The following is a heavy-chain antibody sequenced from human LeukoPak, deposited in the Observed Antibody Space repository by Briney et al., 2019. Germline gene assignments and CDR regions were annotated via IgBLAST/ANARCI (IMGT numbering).Heavy chain of an antibody. Sequence: GASVKVSCKASGGTFSSYAISWVRQAPGQGLEWMGGIIPIFGTANYAQKFQGRVTITADESTSTAYMELSSLRSEDTAVYYCARSPFLTGYRLGYYFDYWGQGTLVTVSS. CDR3: ARSPFLTGYRLGYYFDY. J-gene: IGHJ4*02. CDR2: IIPIFGTA. V-gene: IGHV1-69*13. D-gene: IGHD3-9*01. CDR1: GGTFSSYA.